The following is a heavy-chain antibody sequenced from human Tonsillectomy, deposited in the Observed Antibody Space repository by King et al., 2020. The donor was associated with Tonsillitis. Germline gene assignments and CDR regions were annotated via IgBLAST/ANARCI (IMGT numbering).Heavy chain of an antibody. CDR2: TYYRSKWYN. CDR3: ARDEGWIQLRYYYYYGMDV. J-gene: IGHJ6*02. D-gene: IGHD5-18*01. CDR1: GDSVSSNSAA. Sequence: VQLQQSGPGLVKPSQTLSLTCAISGDSVSSNSAAWNWIRQSPSRGLEWLGRTYYRSKWYNDYSVSVKSRININPDTSKNQFSLQLLSVTPEDTAVYYCARDEGWIQLRYYYYYGMDVWGQGTTVTVSS. V-gene: IGHV6-1*01.